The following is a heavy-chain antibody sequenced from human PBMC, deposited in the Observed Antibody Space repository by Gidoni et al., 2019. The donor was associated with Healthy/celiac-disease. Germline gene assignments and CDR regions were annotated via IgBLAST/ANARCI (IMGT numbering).Heavy chain of an antibody. D-gene: IGHD2-15*01. CDR2: IRSKAYGGTT. V-gene: IGHV3-49*04. J-gene: IGHJ4*02. Sequence: EVQRVESGGGLVQPGRSLRLSCTASGLTVGDYAMSWVRQAPGKGLELVCFIRSKAYGGTTEYAASVKVRFTISRDDSKSIAYLQMNSLKTEDTAVYYCTRDSSVVVVAEKLDYWGQGPLVTVSS. CDR1: GLTVGDYA. CDR3: TRDSSVVVVAEKLDY.